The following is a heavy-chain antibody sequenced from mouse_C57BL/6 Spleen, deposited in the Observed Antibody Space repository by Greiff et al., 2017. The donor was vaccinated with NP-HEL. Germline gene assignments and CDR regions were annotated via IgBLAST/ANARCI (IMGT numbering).Heavy chain of an antibody. CDR2: IYPGDGDT. CDR1: GYAFSSSW. V-gene: IGHV1-82*01. D-gene: IGHD3-2*02. J-gene: IGHJ4*01. CDR3: ASSGYVNYYAMDY. Sequence: VQLQQSGPELVKPGASVKISCKASGYAFSSSWMNWVQQRPGKGLEWIGRIYPGDGDTNYNGKFKGKATLTADKSSSTAYMQLSSLTSEDSAVYFCASSGYVNYYAMDYWGQGTSVTVSS.